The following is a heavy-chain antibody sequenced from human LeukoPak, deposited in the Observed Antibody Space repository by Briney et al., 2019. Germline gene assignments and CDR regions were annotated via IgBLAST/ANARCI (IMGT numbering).Heavy chain of an antibody. CDR3: ARVGYDSSGRFDY. D-gene: IGHD3-22*01. V-gene: IGHV3-11*04. Sequence: LXLSCAASGFTFSDYYMTWIRQAPGKGLEWVSYISSSGSIIYYADSVKGRFIISRDNAKNSLYLQMNSLRAEDTAVYFCARVGYDSSGRFDYWGQGTLVTVSS. J-gene: IGHJ4*02. CDR2: ISSSGSII. CDR1: GFTFSDYY.